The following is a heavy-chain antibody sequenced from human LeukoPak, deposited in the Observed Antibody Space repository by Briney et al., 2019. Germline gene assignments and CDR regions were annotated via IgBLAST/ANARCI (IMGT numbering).Heavy chain of an antibody. CDR1: GSTFSSFA. D-gene: IGHD4-17*01. V-gene: IGHV3-23*01. CDR2: ITSTGSST. J-gene: IGHJ3*02. CDR3: AKGGPTVLDAFDM. Sequence: GGSLRLSCAASGSTFSSFAMTWVRQAPGKGLEWVSTITSTGSSTDYPDSVKGRFTMSRDNSKNTMWLQMNSLRADDTAIYYCAKGGPTVLDAFDMWGQGTMVTVSS.